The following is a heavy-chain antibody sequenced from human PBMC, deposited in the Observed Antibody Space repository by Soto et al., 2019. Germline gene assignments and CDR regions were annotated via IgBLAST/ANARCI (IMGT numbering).Heavy chain of an antibody. D-gene: IGHD6-13*01. V-gene: IGHV1-18*01. CDR2: ISTYNGNT. CDR3: ASGMGQPLAD. J-gene: IGHJ4*02. CDR1: GYTFTSYD. Sequence: QVQLVQSGAEVKKPGASVKVSCKASGYTFTSYDISWVRQAPGQGLEWMGWISTYNGNTNYAQKLQGRVTMTTDTATSSAYRELRSLRFGDTAVYYCASGMGQPLADCGQGTLVTVPS.